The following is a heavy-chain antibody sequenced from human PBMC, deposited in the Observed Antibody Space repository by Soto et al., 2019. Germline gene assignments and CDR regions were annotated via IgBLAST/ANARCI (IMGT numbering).Heavy chain of an antibody. D-gene: IGHD5-12*01. J-gene: IGHJ4*02. CDR3: ARDDEWLRLRGVSPTR. Sequence: GGSLRLSCAASGFTFSDYYMSWIRQAPGKGPEWVSYISSSGGTIYYADSVKGRFTISRDNAKNSLYLQMNSLRAEDTAVYYCARDDEWLRLRGVSPTRWGQGTLVTVSS. V-gene: IGHV3-11*01. CDR2: ISSSGGTI. CDR1: GFTFSDYY.